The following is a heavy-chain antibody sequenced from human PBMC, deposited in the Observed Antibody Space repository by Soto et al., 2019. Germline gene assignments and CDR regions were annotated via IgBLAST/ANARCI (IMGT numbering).Heavy chain of an antibody. D-gene: IGHD6-19*01. J-gene: IGHJ4*02. Sequence: QVQLVQSGAEVKKPGASVKVSCKASGYTFTSYGISWVRQAPGQGLEWMGWISAYNGNTNYAQKLQGRVAMTPDTATSTDFMELRSLTADGAAVYYCARDRPGYSSQSWGQGTLVTVSS. V-gene: IGHV1-18*01. CDR1: GYTFTSYG. CDR3: ARDRPGYSSQS. CDR2: ISAYNGNT.